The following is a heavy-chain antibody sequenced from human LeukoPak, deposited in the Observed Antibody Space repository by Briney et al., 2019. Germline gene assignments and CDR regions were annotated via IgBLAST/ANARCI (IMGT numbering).Heavy chain of an antibody. CDR1: GFTFSDYN. Sequence: GGSLRLSCAASGFTFSDYNMNWVRQAPGKGLEWVSYITNGGSTIHHADSVKGRFTISRDNAKKTLYLQMNSLRAEDTAVYFCARVAKEGISQYMDVWGKGTTVTVSS. J-gene: IGHJ6*03. D-gene: IGHD3-3*02. V-gene: IGHV3-11*04. CDR3: ARVAKEGISQYMDV. CDR2: ITNGGSTI.